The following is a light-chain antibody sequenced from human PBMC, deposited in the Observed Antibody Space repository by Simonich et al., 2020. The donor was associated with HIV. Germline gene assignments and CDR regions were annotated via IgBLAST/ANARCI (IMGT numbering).Light chain of an antibody. CDR3: QQYNNWPPWT. V-gene: IGKV1-9*01. CDR1: QGISSY. CDR2: AAS. Sequence: DIQLTQSPSFLSASVGDRVTITCRASQGISSYLAWYQQKPGKAPKLLIYAASTLQSGVPSRFSGSGSGTEFTLTISSLQPEDCATYYCQQYNNWPPWTFGQGTKVEIK. J-gene: IGKJ1*01.